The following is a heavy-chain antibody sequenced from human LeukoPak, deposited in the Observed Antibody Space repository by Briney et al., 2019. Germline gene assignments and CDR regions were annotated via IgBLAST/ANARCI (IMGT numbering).Heavy chain of an antibody. CDR2: IYHSGST. CDR3: ARDQEYSSGWYYLDY. J-gene: IGHJ4*02. Sequence: SETLSLTCAVSGGSISSSNWWSWVRQPPGKGLEWIGEIYHSGSTNYNPSLKSRVTISVDKSKNQFSLKLSSVTAADTAVYYCARDQEYSSGWYYLDYWGQGTLVTVSS. CDR1: GGSISSSNW. V-gene: IGHV4-4*02. D-gene: IGHD6-19*01.